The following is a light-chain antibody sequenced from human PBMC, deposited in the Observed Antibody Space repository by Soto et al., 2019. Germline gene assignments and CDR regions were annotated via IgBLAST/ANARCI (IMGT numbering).Light chain of an antibody. CDR1: SSDVGGYNF. V-gene: IGLV2-14*01. CDR3: SSWTSSATQV. J-gene: IGLJ3*02. CDR2: EVS. Sequence: VLAQPASVSGSLGQSITISCTGTSSDVGGYNFVSWYQQHPGKAPKLMIYEVSNRPSGVSNRFSGSKSGNTASLTISGLQAEDEADYYCSSWTSSATQVLGGGTKLTVL.